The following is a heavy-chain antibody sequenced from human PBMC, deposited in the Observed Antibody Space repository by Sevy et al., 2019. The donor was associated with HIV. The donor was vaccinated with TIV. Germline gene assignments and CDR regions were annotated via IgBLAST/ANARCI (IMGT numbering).Heavy chain of an antibody. CDR3: VKEETAPYFDC. D-gene: IGHD2-21*02. CDR2: HNGDRT. CDR1: GFTFSTYA. Sequence: GGSLRLSCAASGFTFSTYAVSWVRQAPGKGLEWVAAHNGDRTYYAGSVKGRFTISRDNPKNTVYLQVNSLRVEDTALYYCVKEETAPYFDCWGQGTLVTVSS. V-gene: IGHV3-23*01. J-gene: IGHJ4*02.